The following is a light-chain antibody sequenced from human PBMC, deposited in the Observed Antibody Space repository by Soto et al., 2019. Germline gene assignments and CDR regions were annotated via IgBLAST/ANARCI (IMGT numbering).Light chain of an antibody. V-gene: IGKV1-5*03. CDR3: QQYNSYSSM. CDR1: QSISSW. CDR2: KAS. Sequence: DIQMTQSPSTLSASVGDRVTITCRASQSISSWLAWYQQKPGKAPKLLIYKASSLESGVPSRFSGSGSGTEFTLTISSLQPDDFATYYCQQYNSYSSMFGQGTKVDIK. J-gene: IGKJ1*01.